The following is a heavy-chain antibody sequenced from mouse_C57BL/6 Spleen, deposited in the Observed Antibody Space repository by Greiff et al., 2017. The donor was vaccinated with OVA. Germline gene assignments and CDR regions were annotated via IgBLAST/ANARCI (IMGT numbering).Heavy chain of an antibody. CDR3: ARTTTVVARYFDV. CDR2: INPNYGTT. D-gene: IGHD1-1*01. CDR1: GYSFTDYN. Sequence: VHVKQSGPELVKPGASVKISCKASGYSFTDYNMNWVKQSNGKSLEWIGVINPNYGTTSYNQKFKGKATLTVDQSSSTAYMQLNSLTSEDSAVYYCARTTTVVARYFDVWGTGTTVTVSS. V-gene: IGHV1-39*01. J-gene: IGHJ1*03.